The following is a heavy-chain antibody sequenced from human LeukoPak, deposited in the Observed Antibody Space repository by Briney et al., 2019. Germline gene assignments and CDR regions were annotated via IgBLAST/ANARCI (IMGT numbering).Heavy chain of an antibody. Sequence: GGSLRLSCAASGFTFSSYAMTWVRQAPGKGLEWVSAISGSGGSTYYADSVKGRFTISRDNSKNTLFLQMNSLRAEDAAVYYCAKRRGLELLYYYYMDVWGKGTTVTVSS. CDR3: AKRRGLELLYYYYMDV. V-gene: IGHV3-23*01. J-gene: IGHJ6*03. CDR2: ISGSGGST. CDR1: GFTFSSYA. D-gene: IGHD1-7*01.